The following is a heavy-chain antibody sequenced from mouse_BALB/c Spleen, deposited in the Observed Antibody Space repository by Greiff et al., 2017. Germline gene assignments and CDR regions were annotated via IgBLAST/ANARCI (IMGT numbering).Heavy chain of an antibody. V-gene: IGHV1-9*01. CDR1: GYTFSSYW. J-gene: IGHJ3*01. D-gene: IGHD2-1*01. Sequence: QVQLKESGAELMKPGASVKMSCMATGYTFSSYWIDWVNQRPGHGLEWIGEILPGSGSTNYNEKFKAKATFTADTSSNTAYMQLSSLTSEDSAVYYCARTGDGTGGFTYWGQGTLVTVSA. CDR2: ILPGSGST. CDR3: ARTGDGTGGFTY.